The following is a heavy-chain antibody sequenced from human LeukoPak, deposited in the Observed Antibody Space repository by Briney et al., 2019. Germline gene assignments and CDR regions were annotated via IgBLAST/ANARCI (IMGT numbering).Heavy chain of an antibody. CDR2: IYYSGST. J-gene: IGHJ4*02. CDR1: GGSISSYY. CDR3: ASAYYGSGNTYYFDY. D-gene: IGHD3-10*01. Sequence: SETLSLTCTVSGGSISSYYWSWIRQPPGKGLEWMGYIYYSGSTNYNPSLKSRVTISVDTSKNQFSLKLSSVTAADTAVYYCASAYYGSGNTYYFDYWGQGTLVTVSS. V-gene: IGHV4-59*01.